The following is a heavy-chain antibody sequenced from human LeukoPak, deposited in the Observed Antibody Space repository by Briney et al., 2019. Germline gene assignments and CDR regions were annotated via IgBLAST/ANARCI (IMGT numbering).Heavy chain of an antibody. V-gene: IGHV4-38-2*01. CDR1: GYSISSGYY. J-gene: IGHJ3*02. CDR3: ARQLGYCSSTSCAPDAFDI. D-gene: IGHD2-2*01. CDR2: IYHSGST. Sequence: PSETLSLTCAVSGYSISSGYYWGWIRQPPGKGLEWIGSIYHSGSTYYNPSLKSRVTISVDTSKNQFSLKLSSVTAADTAVYYCARQLGYCSSTSCAPDAFDIWGQGTMVTVSS.